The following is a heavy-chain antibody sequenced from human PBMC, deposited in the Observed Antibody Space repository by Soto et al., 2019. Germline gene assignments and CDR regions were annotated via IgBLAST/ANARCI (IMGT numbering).Heavy chain of an antibody. V-gene: IGHV3-23*01. CDR2: ISGSGGSA. D-gene: IGHD3-3*01. CDR1: GFTFSSYA. Sequence: GGSLRLSCAASGFTFSSYAMSWVRQAPGKGLEWVSAISGSGGSAYYADSVKGRFTISRDNSKNTLYLQMNSLRAEDTAVYYCAKSVLSGFWSGYHTQDYYYYGMDVWGQGTTVTVSS. J-gene: IGHJ6*02. CDR3: AKSVLSGFWSGYHTQDYYYYGMDV.